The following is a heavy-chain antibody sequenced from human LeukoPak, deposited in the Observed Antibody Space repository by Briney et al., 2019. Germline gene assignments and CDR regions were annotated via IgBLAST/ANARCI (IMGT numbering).Heavy chain of an antibody. CDR1: GGSISSYY. V-gene: IGHV4-59*01. CDR2: IYYSGST. D-gene: IGHD5-24*01. J-gene: IGHJ4*02. CDR3: AIGVEMATIGY. Sequence: SETLSLTCTVFGGSISSYYWSWIRQPPGKGLEWIGYIYYSGSTNYNPSLKSRVTISVDTSKNQFSLKLSSVTAADTAVYYCAIGVEMATIGYWGQGTLVTVSS.